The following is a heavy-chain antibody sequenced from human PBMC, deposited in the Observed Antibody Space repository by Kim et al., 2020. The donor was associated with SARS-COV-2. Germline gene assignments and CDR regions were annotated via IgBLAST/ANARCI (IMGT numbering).Heavy chain of an antibody. V-gene: IGHV4-34*01. CDR1: GGSFSGYY. Sequence: SETLSLTCAVYGGSFSGYYWSWIRQPPGKGLEWIGEINHSGSTNYNPSLKSRVTISVDTSKNPFSLKLSSVTAADTAVYYCARGTRFSGWYTYWGQGTLVTVSS. CDR2: INHSGST. J-gene: IGHJ4*02. CDR3: ARGTRFSGWYTY. D-gene: IGHD6-19*01.